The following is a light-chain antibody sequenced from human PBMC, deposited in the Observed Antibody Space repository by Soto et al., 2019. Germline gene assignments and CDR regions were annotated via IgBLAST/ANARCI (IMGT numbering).Light chain of an antibody. CDR3: ESWDLSLNGVV. CDR1: SSNIEKNY. Sequence: QSVLTQPPSVSAAPGQRVTISCSGNSSNIEKNYVSWYQQFPRTAPKIIIHDTDRRPSGTPDRFSGSKSGTSATLDITGLQTGDEADYYCESWDLSLNGVVFGGGTKLTVL. J-gene: IGLJ2*01. CDR2: DTD. V-gene: IGLV1-51*01.